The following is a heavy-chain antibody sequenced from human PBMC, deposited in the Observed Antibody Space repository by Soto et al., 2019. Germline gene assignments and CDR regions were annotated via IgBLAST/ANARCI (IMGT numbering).Heavy chain of an antibody. Sequence: SSETLSLTCAVYGGSFSGYYWSWIRQPPGKGLEWIGEINHSGSTNYNPSLKSRVTISVDTSKNQFSLKLSSVTAADTAVYYCARGVKYQLLSYYYYYGMDVWGQGTTVTVSS. V-gene: IGHV4-34*01. CDR2: INHSGST. J-gene: IGHJ6*02. D-gene: IGHD2-2*01. CDR3: ARGVKYQLLSYYYYYGMDV. CDR1: GGSFSGYY.